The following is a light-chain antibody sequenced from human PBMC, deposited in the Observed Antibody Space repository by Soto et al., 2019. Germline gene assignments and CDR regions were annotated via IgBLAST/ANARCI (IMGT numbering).Light chain of an antibody. V-gene: IGLV1-51*01. CDR2: DDS. CDR3: GSWDSGRSADV. Sequence: QSVLTQPPPVSATPGQKVTISCSGSSSNIRGNSVSWYQQLPGTAPKLLIYDDSKRPSGIPDRFSGCKSGTSATLGITGFQPGDEADYYCGSWDSGRSADVFGTGTKATVL. CDR1: SSNIRGNS. J-gene: IGLJ1*01.